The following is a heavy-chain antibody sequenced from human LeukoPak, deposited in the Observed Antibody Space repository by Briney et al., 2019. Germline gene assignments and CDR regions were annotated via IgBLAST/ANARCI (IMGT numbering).Heavy chain of an antibody. V-gene: IGHV4-59*01. CDR1: AVSISSYY. CDR2: IYYSGST. J-gene: IGHJ5*02. D-gene: IGHD2-2*02. Sequence: SETLSLTCTVSAVSISSYYWSWIRQPPGKGLEWIGYIYYSGSTNYNPSLKSRVTISVDTSKNQFSLKLSSVTAADTAVYYCARMGIVVVPAAIRNWFDPWGQGTLVTVSS. CDR3: ARMGIVVVPAAIRNWFDP.